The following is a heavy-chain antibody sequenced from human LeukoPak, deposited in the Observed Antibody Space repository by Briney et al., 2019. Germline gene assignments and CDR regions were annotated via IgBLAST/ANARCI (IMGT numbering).Heavy chain of an antibody. J-gene: IGHJ6*03. V-gene: IGHV4-30-4*07. Sequence: PSQTLSLTCVVSGDSITSGGYSWSWIRQPPGKGLEWVGYIYDSGIAFYNPSLKSQVTMSVDTSKNHFFLNLRSVTAADTAVYYCARRGGDMPARGFMDVWGKGTTVTVSS. D-gene: IGHD3-16*01. CDR1: GDSITSGGYS. CDR2: IYDSGIA. CDR3: ARRGGDMPARGFMDV.